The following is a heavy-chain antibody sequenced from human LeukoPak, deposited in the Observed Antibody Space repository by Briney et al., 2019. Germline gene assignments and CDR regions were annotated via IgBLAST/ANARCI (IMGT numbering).Heavy chain of an antibody. CDR1: GYTFTSYG. CDR2: FDPEDGET. D-gene: IGHD1/OR15-1a*01. J-gene: IGHJ5*02. CDR3: ATVGQQRDPFDP. Sequence: GASVKVSCKASGYTFTSYGISWVRQSPGQGLEWMGGFDPEDGETIYAQKFQGRVTMTEDTSTDTAYMELSSLRSEDTAVYYCATVGQQRDPFDPWGQGTLVTVSS. V-gene: IGHV1-24*01.